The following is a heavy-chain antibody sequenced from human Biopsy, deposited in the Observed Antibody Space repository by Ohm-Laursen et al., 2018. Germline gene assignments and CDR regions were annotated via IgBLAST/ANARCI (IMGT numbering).Heavy chain of an antibody. CDR3: TRVRTFGGVIGGYYFDS. CDR1: SGSFSSNY. D-gene: IGHD3-16*02. J-gene: IGHJ4*02. V-gene: IGHV4-34*01. Sequence: GTLSLTCPVYSGSFSSNYWTWIRQPPGKGLEWIGYIYDSGDTYYDPSLMSLVSISADTSKNQVSLRLNSVTAADTAVYYCTRVRTFGGVIGGYYFDSWGQGILVTVSS. CDR2: IYDSGDT.